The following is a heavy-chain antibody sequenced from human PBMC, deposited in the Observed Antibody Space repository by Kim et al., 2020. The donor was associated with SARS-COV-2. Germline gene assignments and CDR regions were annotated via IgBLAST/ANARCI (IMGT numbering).Heavy chain of an antibody. CDR3: AMDCSSTSCYYAGGDY. Sequence: SETLSLTCAVYGGSFSGYYWSWIRQPPGKGLEWIGEINHSGSTNYNPSLKSRVTISVDTSKNQFSLKLSSVTAADTAVYYCAMDCSSTSCYYAGGDYWGQGTLVTVSS. V-gene: IGHV4-34*01. J-gene: IGHJ4*02. CDR1: GGSFSGYY. CDR2: INHSGST. D-gene: IGHD2-2*01.